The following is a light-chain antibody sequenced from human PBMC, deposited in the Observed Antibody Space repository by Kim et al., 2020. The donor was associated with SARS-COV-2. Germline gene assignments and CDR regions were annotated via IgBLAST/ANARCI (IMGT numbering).Light chain of an antibody. V-gene: IGKV3-15*01. Sequence: EIVMTQSPATLSVSPGERATLSCTASQSISSNLAWYQQKPGQAPRLLIYGASTRATDIPARFSGSGSGTEFTLTISSLQSEDLAVYYCQQYNNWPPLTFGGGTKVDIK. CDR3: QQYNNWPPLT. CDR1: QSISSN. J-gene: IGKJ4*01. CDR2: GAS.